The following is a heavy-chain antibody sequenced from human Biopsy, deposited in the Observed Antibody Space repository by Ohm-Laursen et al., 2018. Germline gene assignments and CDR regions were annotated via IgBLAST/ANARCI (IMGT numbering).Heavy chain of an antibody. V-gene: IGHV4-30-4*02. D-gene: IGHD2/OR15-2a*01. CDR2: IYYSGST. J-gene: IGHJ6*02. CDR3: ARATNSTGWPYYYFYGMDV. CDR1: GASIIGGGHF. Sequence: SDTLSLTCTVSGASIIGGGHFWNWIRQHPGKGLEWIGYIYYSGSTYYNPSLKSRVTISVDTSKNQFSLRLNSVTAADTAVYYCARATNSTGWPYYYFYGMDVWGQGTTVTVSS.